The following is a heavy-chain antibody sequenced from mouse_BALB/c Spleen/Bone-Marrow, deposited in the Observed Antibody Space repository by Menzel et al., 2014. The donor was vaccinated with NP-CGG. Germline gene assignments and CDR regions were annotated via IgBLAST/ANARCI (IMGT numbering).Heavy chain of an antibody. CDR3: AREVRRYFDV. J-gene: IGHJ1*01. CDR1: GYTFTNYW. Sequence: QVQLKDSGAELVRPGTSVKISCKASGYTFTNYWLGWVKQRPGHGLEWIGDIYPGGDYTNYNEKFKGKATLTADTSSSTAYMQLSSLTSEDSAVYFCAREVRRYFDVWGAGTTVTVSS. CDR2: IYPGGDYT. D-gene: IGHD2-14*01. V-gene: IGHV1-63*02.